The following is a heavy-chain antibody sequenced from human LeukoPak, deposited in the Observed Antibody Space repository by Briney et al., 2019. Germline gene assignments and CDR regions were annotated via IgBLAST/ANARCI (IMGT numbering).Heavy chain of an antibody. V-gene: IGHV4-59*01. CDR3: ARGSDSSGYTWFDP. J-gene: IGHJ5*02. D-gene: IGHD3-22*01. Sequence: SETLSLTCTVSGGSIGTYYWSWIRQPPGKGLEWIGYISYSGSTNHNPSLKSRVTISVDTSKNQFSLRLSSVTAADTAVYYCARGSDSSGYTWFDPWGQGTLVTVSS. CDR1: GGSIGTYY. CDR2: ISYSGST.